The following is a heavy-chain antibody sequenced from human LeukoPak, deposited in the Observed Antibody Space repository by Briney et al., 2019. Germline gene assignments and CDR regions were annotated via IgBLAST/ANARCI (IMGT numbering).Heavy chain of an antibody. D-gene: IGHD3-22*01. J-gene: IGHJ4*02. CDR1: GYSFTNYW. CDR3: ARHVDYDSSGYFMYYFDY. V-gene: IGHV5-51*01. Sequence: GESLKISCKASGYSFTNYWIGWVRQMPGKGLEWMGIIYPADSGTRYNPSFQGQVTISADKSISTAYLQWSSLKASDTAMYYCARHVDYDSSGYFMYYFDYWGQGTLVTVSS. CDR2: IYPADSGT.